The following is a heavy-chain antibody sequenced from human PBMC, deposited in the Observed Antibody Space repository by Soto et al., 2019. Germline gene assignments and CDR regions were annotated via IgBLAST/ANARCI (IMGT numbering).Heavy chain of an antibody. J-gene: IGHJ4*02. CDR2: ISGSGGST. D-gene: IGHD4-17*01. CDR1: GFTFSSYA. CDR3: AKLDYGDYPALFDY. Sequence: GGSLRLSCEASGFTFSSYAMSWVRQAPGKGLEWVSAISGSGGSTYYADSVKGRFTISRGNSKNTLYLPMNSLRAEDTAVYYCAKLDYGDYPALFDYWGQGTLVTVSS. V-gene: IGHV3-23*01.